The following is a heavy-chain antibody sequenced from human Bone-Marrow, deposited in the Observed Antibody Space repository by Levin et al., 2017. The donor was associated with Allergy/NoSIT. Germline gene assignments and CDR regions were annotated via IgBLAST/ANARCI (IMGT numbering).Heavy chain of an antibody. CDR1: GFPFNDYT. Sequence: LSLTCAASGFPFNDYTMHWVRQAPQRGLEWVSLISWDASTTYYADSVRGRFPISRDNSKNALYLQMNSLTTEDTALYYCAKDLSPRIAVTGNIEYWGQGTLVTVSS. J-gene: IGHJ4*02. CDR3: AKDLSPRIAVTGNIEY. D-gene: IGHD6-19*01. CDR2: ISWDASTT. V-gene: IGHV3-43*01.